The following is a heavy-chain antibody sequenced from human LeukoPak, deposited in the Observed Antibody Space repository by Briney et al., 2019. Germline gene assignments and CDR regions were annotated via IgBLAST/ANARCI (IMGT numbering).Heavy chain of an antibody. CDR1: GFTFSSHS. CDR3: AREGAQNGRFLEWLSSYYFDY. D-gene: IGHD3-3*01. V-gene: IGHV3-21*01. CDR2: ISSSSSYI. J-gene: IGHJ4*02. Sequence: GGSLRLSCAASGFTFSSHSMNWVRQAQGKGLEWVSSISSSSSYIYYADSVKGRFTISRDNAKNSLYLQMNSLRAEDTAVYYCAREGAQNGRFLEWLSSYYFDYWGQGTLATVSS.